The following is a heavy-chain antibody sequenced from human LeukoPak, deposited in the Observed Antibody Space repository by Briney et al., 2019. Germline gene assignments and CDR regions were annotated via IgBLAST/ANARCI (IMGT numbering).Heavy chain of an antibody. CDR1: GFTFSDYY. V-gene: IGHV3-11*01. CDR3: ARSLGSMVRGVIYYFDY. D-gene: IGHD3-10*01. CDR2: ISSSGSTI. J-gene: IGHJ4*02. Sequence: GGSLGLSCAASGFTFSDYYMSWIRQAPGKGLEWVSYISSSGSTIYYADSVKGRFAISRDNAKNSLYLQMNSLRAEDTAVYYCARSLGSMVRGVIYYFDYWGQGTLVTVSS.